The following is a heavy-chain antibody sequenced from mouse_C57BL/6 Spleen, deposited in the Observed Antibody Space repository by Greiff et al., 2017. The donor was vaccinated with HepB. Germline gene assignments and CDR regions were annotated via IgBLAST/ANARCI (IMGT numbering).Heavy chain of an antibody. J-gene: IGHJ4*01. V-gene: IGHV1-81*01. Sequence: QVHVKQSGAELARPGASVKLSCKASGYTFTSYGISWVKQRTGQGLEWIGEIYPRSGNTYYNEKFKGKATLTADKSSSTAYMELRSLTSEDSAVYFCARGGTYYDYDGYAMDYWGQGTSVTVSS. D-gene: IGHD2-4*01. CDR1: GYTFTSYG. CDR3: ARGGTYYDYDGYAMDY. CDR2: IYPRSGNT.